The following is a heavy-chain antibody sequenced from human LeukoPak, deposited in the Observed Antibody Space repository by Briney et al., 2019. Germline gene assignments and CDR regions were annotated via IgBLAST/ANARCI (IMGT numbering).Heavy chain of an antibody. CDR1: GLTVSSYS. D-gene: IGHD2-21*01. J-gene: IGHJ4*02. Sequence: GGSLRLSCVASGLTVSSYSMNWVRQAPGKGLEWVSYISSSSSTIYYADSVKGRFTISRDNAKNSLDLQMNSLRDEDTAVYYCARDTYPDYYFDYWGQGTLVTVSS. CDR2: ISSSSSTI. CDR3: ARDTYPDYYFDY. V-gene: IGHV3-48*02.